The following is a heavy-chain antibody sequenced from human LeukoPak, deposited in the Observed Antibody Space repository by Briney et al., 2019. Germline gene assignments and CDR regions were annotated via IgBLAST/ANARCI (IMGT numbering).Heavy chain of an antibody. Sequence: GGTLRLSCAASGFTFSSYGMSWVRQAPGKGLEWVSAISGSGGSTYYADSVKGRFTISRDNSKNSLYLQMNSLRAEDTAVYYCAGGHYYDSSGYYLFAFDIWGQGTMVTVSS. CDR2: ISGSGGST. V-gene: IGHV3-23*01. J-gene: IGHJ3*02. D-gene: IGHD3-22*01. CDR1: GFTFSSYG. CDR3: AGGHYYDSSGYYLFAFDI.